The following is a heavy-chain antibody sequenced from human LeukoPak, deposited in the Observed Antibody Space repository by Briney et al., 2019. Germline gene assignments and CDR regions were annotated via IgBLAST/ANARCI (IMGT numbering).Heavy chain of an antibody. V-gene: IGHV7-4-1*02. J-gene: IGHJ6*03. CDR3: ASSSDYYYYYMDV. CDR1: GYSFTSFG. CDR2: INTNAGNP. Sequence: ASVKVSCKASGYSFTSFGMNWVRQAPGQGLEWLGWINTNAGNPTYGQGFTGRFVFSMDTSVSTAYLQISSLKAEDTAVYYCASSSDYYYYYMDVWGKGTTVTVSS. D-gene: IGHD6-6*01.